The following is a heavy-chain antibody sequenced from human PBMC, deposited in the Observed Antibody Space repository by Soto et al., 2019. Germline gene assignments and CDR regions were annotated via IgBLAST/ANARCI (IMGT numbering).Heavy chain of an antibody. V-gene: IGHV3-30-3*01. CDR1: GFLFSSYA. D-gene: IGHD5-12*01. J-gene: IGHJ4*02. Sequence: QVQLVESGGGVVQPGRSLRLSCAASGFLFSSYAFHWVRQAPGKGLEWVAVISYDGSNQYYADSVKGRFTMSRDNSKNTLYLQMTSLRDEDTAVYYCARDLRWLRTERFDFWCQGTLVTVSS. CDR3: ARDLRWLRTERFDF. CDR2: ISYDGSNQ.